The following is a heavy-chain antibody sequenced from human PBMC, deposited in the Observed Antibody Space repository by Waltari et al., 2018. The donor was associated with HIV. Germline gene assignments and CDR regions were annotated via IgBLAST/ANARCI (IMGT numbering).Heavy chain of an antibody. D-gene: IGHD3-3*01. CDR2: ISWNSGIT. CDR3: AKGGSHLTIFEAWFDS. CDR1: GFTFDGYP. J-gene: IGHJ5*01. V-gene: IGHV3-9*01. Sequence: EVQLVESGGGLVQPGRSLRLSCVASGFTFDGYPMHWVRQSPGKGLEWVSGISWNSGITDYGDSVKGRFTISRDNAKNSLYLQMNSLTVEDTAFYYCAKGGSHLTIFEAWFDSWGQGTLVTVSS.